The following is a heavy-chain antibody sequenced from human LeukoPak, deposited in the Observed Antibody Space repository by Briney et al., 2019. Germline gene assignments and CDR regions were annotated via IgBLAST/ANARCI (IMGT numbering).Heavy chain of an antibody. V-gene: IGHV3-21*01. CDR1: GFTFDDYA. D-gene: IGHD1-26*01. CDR3: QSDSGSYWDY. J-gene: IGHJ4*02. Sequence: PGRSLRLSCAASGFTFDDYAMHWVRQAPGKGLEWVSSISSSSSYIYYADSVKGRFTISRDNAKNSLYLQMNSLRAEDTAVYYCQSDSGSYWDYWGQGTLVTVSS. CDR2: ISSSSSYI.